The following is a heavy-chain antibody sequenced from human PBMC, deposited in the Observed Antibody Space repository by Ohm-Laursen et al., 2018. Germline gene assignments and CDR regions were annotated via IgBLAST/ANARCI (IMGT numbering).Heavy chain of an antibody. CDR1: GYTFTGSY. Sequence: GASVKVSCKASGYTFTGSYIHWVRQAPGQGLDWMGRINPNNGATDYAQNFLGRVTMTRDTSINTAYMELSRLTSDDTAVYYCARTSAFDVWGQGTMVTVSS. CDR3: ARTSAFDV. J-gene: IGHJ3*01. V-gene: IGHV1-2*02. CDR2: INPNNGAT.